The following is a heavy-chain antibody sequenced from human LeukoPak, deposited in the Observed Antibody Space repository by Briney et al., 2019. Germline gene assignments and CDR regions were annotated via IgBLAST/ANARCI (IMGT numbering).Heavy chain of an antibody. J-gene: IGHJ4*02. CDR2: MRYNGDT. V-gene: IGHV4-39*01. CDR3: ARQGRRSLGHYRYFDY. CDR1: GDSISSLSYY. D-gene: IGHD3-16*02. Sequence: SETLSLTCTVSGDSISSLSYYWGWIRQPPGKGLELIGGMRYNGDTYYNPSLKSRVTISVDTSKNQFSLKLSSVTAADTAVYYCARQGRRSLGHYRYFDYWGQGTLVTVSS.